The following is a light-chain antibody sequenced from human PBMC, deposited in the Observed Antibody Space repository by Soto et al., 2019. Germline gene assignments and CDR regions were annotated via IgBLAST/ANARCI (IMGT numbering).Light chain of an antibody. CDR1: SSNIGAGYD. CDR2: GNS. Sequence: QSVLTQPPSVSGAPGQRVTISCTWSSSNIGAGYDVHWYQQLPGTAPQLLIYGNSNRPSGVPDRFSVSKSCTSASLALTGLLAEDDADYCYQSHDRSLRGYVVFGGGTKLTVL. V-gene: IGLV1-40*01. CDR3: QSHDRSLRGYVV. J-gene: IGLJ2*01.